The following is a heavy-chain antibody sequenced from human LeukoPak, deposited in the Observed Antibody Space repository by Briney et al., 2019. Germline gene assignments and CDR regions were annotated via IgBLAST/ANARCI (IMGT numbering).Heavy chain of an antibody. D-gene: IGHD6-13*01. CDR1: GFTVSSNY. Sequence: GGSLRLSCAASGFTVSSNYMSWVRQAPGKGLVWVSRINTDGSSTSYADSVKGRFTISRDNAKNTLYLQMNSLRAEDTAVYYCARDIGYSSRDWGQGTLVTVSS. CDR3: ARDIGYSSRD. V-gene: IGHV3-74*01. CDR2: INTDGSST. J-gene: IGHJ4*02.